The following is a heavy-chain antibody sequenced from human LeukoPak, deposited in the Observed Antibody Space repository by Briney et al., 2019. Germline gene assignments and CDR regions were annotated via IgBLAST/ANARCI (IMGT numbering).Heavy chain of an antibody. Sequence: PGGSLRLSCAASGFTFRSITMNWVRQAPGRGLEWVSSISSSSSYIYYADSVKGRFTISRDNAKNSLYLQMNSLRAEDTAVYYCARVSTSLYYFDYWGQGTLVTVSS. CDR3: ARVSTSLYYFDY. CDR1: GFTFRSIT. CDR2: ISSSSSYI. J-gene: IGHJ4*02. V-gene: IGHV3-21*01. D-gene: IGHD2-2*01.